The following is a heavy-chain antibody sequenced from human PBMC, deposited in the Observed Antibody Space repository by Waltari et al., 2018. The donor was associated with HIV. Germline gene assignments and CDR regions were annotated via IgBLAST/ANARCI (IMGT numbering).Heavy chain of an antibody. CDR1: GFIVSSNY. CDR3: VFSYYEYGVDV. D-gene: IGHD3-16*01. CDR2: SYSGGST. J-gene: IGHJ6*02. V-gene: IGHV3-53*01. Sequence: EVQLVESGGGLIHPGGSLRLSCVGSGFIVSSNYMTWVRQAPGKGLGWVSVSYSGGSTDYADSVRCRFSISRDDSKNTLYLQMNSLTVEDTAIYYCVFSYYEYGVDVWGQGATVTVS.